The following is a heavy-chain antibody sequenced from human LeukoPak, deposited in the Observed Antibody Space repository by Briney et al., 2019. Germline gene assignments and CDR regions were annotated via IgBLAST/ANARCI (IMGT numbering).Heavy chain of an antibody. CDR3: ARAPGPDWRKLDY. CDR1: GYLFSDYG. V-gene: IGHV1-18*01. J-gene: IGHJ4*02. Sequence: ASVKVSCKASGYLFSDYGVSWVRQAPGQGLEWMGWISVYNANTVYAQNLRDRVTMTTDTSTSTAYMELRSLRSDDTAVYYCARAPGPDWRKLDYWGQGTLVTLSS. D-gene: IGHD3-9*01. CDR2: ISVYNANT.